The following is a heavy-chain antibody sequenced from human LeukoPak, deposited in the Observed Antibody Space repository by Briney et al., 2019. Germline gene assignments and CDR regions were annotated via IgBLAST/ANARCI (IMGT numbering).Heavy chain of an antibody. CDR1: GFTFSDYY. Sequence: GGSLRLSCAASGFTFSDYYMSWIRQAPGKGLEWVSYISSSGSTIYYADSVKGRFTISRDNAKNSLCLQMNSLRAEDTAVYYCARMHYDSSGYYSWEYYFDYWGQGTLVTVSS. J-gene: IGHJ4*02. CDR2: ISSSGSTI. CDR3: ARMHYDSSGYYSWEYYFDY. D-gene: IGHD3-22*01. V-gene: IGHV3-11*01.